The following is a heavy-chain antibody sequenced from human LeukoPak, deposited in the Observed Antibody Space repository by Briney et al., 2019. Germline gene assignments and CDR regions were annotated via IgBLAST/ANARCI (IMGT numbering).Heavy chain of an antibody. J-gene: IGHJ4*02. D-gene: IGHD6-19*01. CDR3: ARAEEWLVPFDY. CDR1: GFTFADYS. CDR2: ISSSSTI. V-gene: IGHV3-69-1*01. Sequence: PGGSLRLSCAASGFTFADYSMNWVRQAPGKGLEWVSSISSSSTIYYADSVKGRFTISRDNAKNSLYLQMNSLRAEDTAVYYCARAEEWLVPFDYWGQGTLVTVSS.